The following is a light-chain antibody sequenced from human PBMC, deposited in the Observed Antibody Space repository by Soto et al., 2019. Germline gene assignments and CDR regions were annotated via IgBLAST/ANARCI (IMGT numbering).Light chain of an antibody. CDR1: GGHSTYS. CDR2: LNSDGSH. Sequence: QTVVTQSPSASASLGASVNLTCTLTGGHSTYSIGWHQQQPQRGPRFLMRLNSDGSHSKGDGIPDRFSGSSSGAERFLTISSLQSEDEADYSCQTWGRGIVVFGGGPKLTVL. J-gene: IGLJ2*01. V-gene: IGLV4-69*02. CDR3: QTWGRGIVV.